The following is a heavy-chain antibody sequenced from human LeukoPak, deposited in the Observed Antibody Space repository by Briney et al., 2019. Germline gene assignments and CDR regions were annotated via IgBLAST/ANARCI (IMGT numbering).Heavy chain of an antibody. Sequence: PGGSLRLSCAASGFTFSTSTMNWVRQAPGKGLEWVSSISSSNDYIYYADSVEGRFTISRDNAKNSLYLQMNSLRAEDTAVYYCVRIPNSAGFPNWFDPWGQGTPVTVSS. J-gene: IGHJ5*02. CDR1: GFTFSTST. CDR3: VRIPNSAGFPNWFDP. V-gene: IGHV3-21*01. CDR2: ISSSNDYI. D-gene: IGHD6-19*01.